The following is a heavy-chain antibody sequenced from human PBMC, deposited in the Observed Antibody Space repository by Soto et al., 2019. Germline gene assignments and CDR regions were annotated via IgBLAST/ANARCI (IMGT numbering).Heavy chain of an antibody. CDR2: INRSGSTI. V-gene: IGHV3-48*03. D-gene: IGHD3-10*01. CDR3: ARGFYFAF. CDR1: GFSCNSHE. Sequence: GGSLRLSCAASGFSCNSHEMNWVRQSPGKGPELVANINRSGSTIYYADSVKGRFTIPRENAKNSLYLQMNSLRAEDTAIYYCARGFYFAFWGQGTLVTVSS. J-gene: IGHJ4*02.